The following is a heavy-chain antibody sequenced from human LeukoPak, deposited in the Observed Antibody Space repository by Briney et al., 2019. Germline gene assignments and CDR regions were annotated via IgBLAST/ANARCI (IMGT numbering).Heavy chain of an antibody. CDR2: INHSGST. V-gene: IGHV4-34*01. Sequence: SETLSLTCAVYGGSFSGYYWSWIRQPQGKGLEWIGEINHSGSTNYNPSLKSRVTISVDTSKNQFSLKLSSVTAADTAVYYCARGFPRIFDYWGQGTLVTVSS. CDR1: GGSFSGYY. J-gene: IGHJ4*01. CDR3: ARGFPRIFDY.